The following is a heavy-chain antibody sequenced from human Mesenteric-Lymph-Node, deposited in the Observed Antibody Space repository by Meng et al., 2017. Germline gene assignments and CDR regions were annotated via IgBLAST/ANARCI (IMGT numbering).Heavy chain of an antibody. V-gene: IGHV3-53*05. J-gene: IGHJ6*02. Sequence: GESLKISCAASGFTVSSNYMSWVRQAPGKGLEWVSVIYSGGSTYYADSVKGRFTISRDNSKNTLYLQMNSLRAKDTAVYYCAREGSSLVSYYYGMDVWGQGTTVTVSS. CDR1: GFTVSSNY. CDR2: IYSGGST. CDR3: AREGSSLVSYYYGMDV.